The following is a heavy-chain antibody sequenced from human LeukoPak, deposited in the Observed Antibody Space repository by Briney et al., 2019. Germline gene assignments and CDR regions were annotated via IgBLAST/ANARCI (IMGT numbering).Heavy chain of an antibody. J-gene: IGHJ4*02. V-gene: IGHV3-7*01. D-gene: IGHD6-13*01. CDR3: AREAYSSIWYFLAYFDY. CDR1: GFTFSSYW. Sequence: GGSLRLSCAASGFTFSSYWMSWVRQAPGKGLEWVANIKQDGSEKYYVDSVKGRFTISRDNAKNSLYLQMNSLRAEDTAVYFCAREAYSSIWYFLAYFDYWGQGTLVTVSS. CDR2: IKQDGSEK.